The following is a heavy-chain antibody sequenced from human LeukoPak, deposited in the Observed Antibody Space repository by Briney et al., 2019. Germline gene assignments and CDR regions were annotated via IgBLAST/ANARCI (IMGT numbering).Heavy chain of an antibody. J-gene: IGHJ3*02. CDR1: GGTFSSYA. CDR3: ARANQQWLVPDAFDI. D-gene: IGHD6-19*01. V-gene: IGHV1-69*13. CDR2: IIPIFGTA. Sequence: SVKVSCKASGGTFSSYAISWVRQAPGQGLEWMGGIIPIFGTANYAQKFQGRVTITADESTSTAYMEVSSLRSEDTAVYYCARANQQWLVPDAFDIWGQGTLVTVYS.